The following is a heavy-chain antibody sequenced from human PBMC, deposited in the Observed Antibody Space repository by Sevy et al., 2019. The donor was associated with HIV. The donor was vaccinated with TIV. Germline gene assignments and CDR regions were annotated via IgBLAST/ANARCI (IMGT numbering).Heavy chain of an antibody. V-gene: IGHV3-30-3*01. CDR2: ISYDGSDK. CDR3: ARPRANYVDHYFFYAMDV. J-gene: IGHJ6*02. D-gene: IGHD4-17*01. Sequence: GGSLRLSCAASGFALSNYYAMHWVRQATGKGLEWVALISYDGSDKYYADSVKGRFTISRENFKNTLYLQMNSLTTEDTAVYYCARPRANYVDHYFFYAMDVWGQGTTVTVSS. CDR1: GFALSNYYA.